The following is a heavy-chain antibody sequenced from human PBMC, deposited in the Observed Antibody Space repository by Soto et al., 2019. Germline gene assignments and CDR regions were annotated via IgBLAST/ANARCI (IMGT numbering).Heavy chain of an antibody. CDR3: ARVLTIGRYADI. CDR1: GGSFSGYY. D-gene: IGHD2-8*01. J-gene: IGHJ3*02. Sequence: SETLSLTCAVYGGSFSGYYWSWIRQPPGKGLEWIGEINHSGSTNYNPSLKSRVTISVDTSKNQFSLKLSSVTAADTAVYYCARVLTIGRYADIWGQGTMATVSS. CDR2: INHSGST. V-gene: IGHV4-34*01.